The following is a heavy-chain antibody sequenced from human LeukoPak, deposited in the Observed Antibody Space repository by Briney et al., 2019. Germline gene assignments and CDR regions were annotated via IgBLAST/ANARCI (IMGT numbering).Heavy chain of an antibody. J-gene: IGHJ5*02. CDR1: GGSFSGYY. V-gene: IGHV4-4*07. CDR3: ARDPSYYGSGRTGRLDP. CDR2: IYTSGST. Sequence: SETLSLTCAVYGGSFSGYYWSWIRQPAGKGLEWIGRIYTSGSTNYNPSLKSRVTMSVDTSKNQFSLKLSSVTAADTAVYYCARDPSYYGSGRTGRLDPWGQGTLVTVSS. D-gene: IGHD3-10*01.